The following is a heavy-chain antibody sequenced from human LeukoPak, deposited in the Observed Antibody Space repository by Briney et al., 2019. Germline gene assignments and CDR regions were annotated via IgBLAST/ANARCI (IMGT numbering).Heavy chain of an antibody. CDR2: INPNGGGT. J-gene: IGHJ4*02. Sequence: ASVKVSFKASGYTFTNCYIHWVRQAPGQGLDWIGVINPNGGGTTYAQKFQGRVIVTRDTSTSTVYMELSSLRSEDTALYYCARDPGGSALDYWGQGTLVTVSS. D-gene: IGHD4-23*01. CDR1: GYTFTNCY. V-gene: IGHV1-46*01. CDR3: ARDPGGSALDY.